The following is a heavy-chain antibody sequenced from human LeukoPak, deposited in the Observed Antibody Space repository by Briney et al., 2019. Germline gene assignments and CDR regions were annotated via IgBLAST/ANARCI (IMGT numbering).Heavy chain of an antibody. Sequence: KVSCKASGYTFTSYGISWVRQMPGKGLEWMGIIYPGDSDTRYGPSFQGQVTISADKSISTAYLQWSSLKASDTAMYYCARRRVGATSEDNWFDPWGQGTLVTVSS. CDR1: GYTFTSYG. CDR3: ARRRVGATSEDNWFDP. CDR2: IYPGDSDT. J-gene: IGHJ5*02. V-gene: IGHV5-51*01. D-gene: IGHD1-26*01.